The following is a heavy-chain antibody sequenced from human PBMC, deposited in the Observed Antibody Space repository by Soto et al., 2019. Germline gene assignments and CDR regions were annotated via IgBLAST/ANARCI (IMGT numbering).Heavy chain of an antibody. CDR3: AKAFVYSSPLRYYFDY. J-gene: IGHJ4*02. CDR1: GFTFSSYA. Sequence: PGGSLRLSCAASGFTFSSYAMSWVRQSPGKGLEWVSAISGSGGSTYYADSVKGRFTISRDNSKNTLYLQMNSLRAEDTAVYYCAKAFVYSSPLRYYFDYWGQGTLVTVSS. D-gene: IGHD6-13*01. CDR2: ISGSGGST. V-gene: IGHV3-23*01.